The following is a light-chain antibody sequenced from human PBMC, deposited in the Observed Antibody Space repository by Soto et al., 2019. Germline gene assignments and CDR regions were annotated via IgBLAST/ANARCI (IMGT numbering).Light chain of an antibody. Sequence: DLQMTQSPSSLSASVGDRVTITCRASQSISSYLNWYQQKPGKAPKLLIYAASSLQSGVPSRFSGSGSGKDFTLTISSLKPEDFATYYCQQSYSTPWTFGQGTKVEIK. V-gene: IGKV1-39*01. CDR3: QQSYSTPWT. CDR2: AAS. J-gene: IGKJ1*01. CDR1: QSISSY.